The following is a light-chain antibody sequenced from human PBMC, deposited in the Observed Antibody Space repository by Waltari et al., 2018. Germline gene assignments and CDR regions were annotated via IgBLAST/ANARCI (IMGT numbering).Light chain of an antibody. V-gene: IGKV3-15*01. CDR3: QQYNTWPPIT. CDR1: QNLYDN. J-gene: IGKJ5*01. Sequence: EVVMTQSPATLSVSPGERATLSCRASQNLYDNLAWYQQKPGQAPRLLIYRASTRATGIPARFSSSGSGADFTLTISSVQSEDCAFYYCQQYNTWPPITFGRGTRLEIK. CDR2: RAS.